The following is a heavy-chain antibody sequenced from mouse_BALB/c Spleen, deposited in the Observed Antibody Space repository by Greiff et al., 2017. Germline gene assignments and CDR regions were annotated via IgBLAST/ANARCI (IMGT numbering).Heavy chain of an antibody. V-gene: IGHV5-6-5*01. CDR2: ISSGGST. CDR1: GFTFSSYT. CDR3: ARGLRYFDY. D-gene: IGHD1-1*01. J-gene: IGHJ2*01. Sequence: EVKLVESGGGLVQPGGSLKLSCAASGFTFSSYTMSWVRQTPEKRLEWVASISSGGSTYYPDSVKGRFTISRDNARNILYLQMSSLRSEDTAMYNCARGLRYFDYWGQGTTLTVSS.